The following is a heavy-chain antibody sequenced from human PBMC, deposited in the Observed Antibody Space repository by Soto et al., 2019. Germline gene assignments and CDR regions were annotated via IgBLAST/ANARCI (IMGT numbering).Heavy chain of an antibody. J-gene: IGHJ6*02. D-gene: IGHD1-26*01. CDR2: INPSGGSI. CDR3: ARDRGRGGSYYIYFYGMDV. V-gene: IGHV1-46*01. CDR1: GYTFTTYY. Sequence: ASGRSCKASGYTFTTYYIHWVRQAPGQGLEWMGVINPSGGSINYAQKFQSRVTMTRDTSTITVYMELSSLSSEDTAVYYCARDRGRGGSYYIYFYGMDVWG.